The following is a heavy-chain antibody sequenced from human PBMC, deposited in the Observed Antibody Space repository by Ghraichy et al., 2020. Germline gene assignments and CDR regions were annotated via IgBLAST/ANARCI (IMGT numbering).Heavy chain of an antibody. CDR3: ARDFGGSRNAFDI. D-gene: IGHD1-26*01. J-gene: IGHJ3*02. CDR2: VYHSGST. V-gene: IGHV4-59*01. Sequence: SETLSLTCTVSGGSISNYYWTWIRQPPGEGLEWIGYVYHSGSTTYNPSLKSRVTISVDTSKSQFSLRLASVIAADTAVYYCARDFGGSRNAFDIWGQGTLVTISS. CDR1: GGSISNYY.